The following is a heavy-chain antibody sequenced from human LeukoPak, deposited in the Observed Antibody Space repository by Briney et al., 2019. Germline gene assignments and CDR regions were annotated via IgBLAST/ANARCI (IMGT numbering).Heavy chain of an antibody. J-gene: IGHJ4*02. CDR1: GLTFSSHW. CDR3: ATRQGGNPAY. D-gene: IGHD1-14*01. CDR2: ITNDGSST. V-gene: IGHV3-74*01. Sequence: GGSLRLSCAASGLTFSSHWMHWVRHAPGKGLVWVSRITNDGSSTTYADSVKGRFTISRDNAKNMLYLQVNSLRAEDTAVYYCATRQGGNPAYWGQGTLVTVSS.